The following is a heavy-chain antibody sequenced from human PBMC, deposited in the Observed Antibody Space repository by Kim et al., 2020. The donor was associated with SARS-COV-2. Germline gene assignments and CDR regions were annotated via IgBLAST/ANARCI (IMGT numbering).Heavy chain of an antibody. CDR3: ARDWVIMVRVGGYGMDV. D-gene: IGHD3-10*01. J-gene: IGHJ6*02. Sequence: ASVKVSCKASGYTFTSYGISWVRQAPGQGLEWMGWISAYNGNTNYAQKLQGRVTMTTDTSTSTAYMELRSLRSDDTAVYYCARDWVIMVRVGGYGMDVWGQGTTVTVSS. CDR1: GYTFTSYG. V-gene: IGHV1-18*01. CDR2: ISAYNGNT.